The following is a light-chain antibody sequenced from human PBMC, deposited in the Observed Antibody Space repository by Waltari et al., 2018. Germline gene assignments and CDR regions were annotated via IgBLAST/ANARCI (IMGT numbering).Light chain of an antibody. CDR3: QQLNSDPWM. Sequence: DIQMTQSPSSVSASVGDRVTITGRASRDIRRQLACYQQKPGKAPKFLIYYASTLQSGVPSRFSGSGSGREFTLTISSLQPEDFATYYCQQLNSDPWMFGQGTKVEIK. J-gene: IGKJ1*01. V-gene: IGKV1-12*01. CDR1: RDIRRQ. CDR2: YAS.